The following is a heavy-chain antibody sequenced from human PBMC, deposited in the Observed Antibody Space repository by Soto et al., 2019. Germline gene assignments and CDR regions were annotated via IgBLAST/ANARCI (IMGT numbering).Heavy chain of an antibody. J-gene: IGHJ2*01. Sequence: QVQLQESGPGLVKPSETLSLTCTVSGGSVSSGRFYWSWIRQPPGKGLEWIGYIYYSGSTYYNPSLKSRVTISVDTSKNQFSLKLSSVTAADTAVYYCARGRITIFGVVIISNWYFDLWGRGTLVTVSS. CDR3: ARGRITIFGVVIISNWYFDL. V-gene: IGHV4-30-4*01. D-gene: IGHD3-3*01. CDR1: GGSVSSGRFY. CDR2: IYYSGST.